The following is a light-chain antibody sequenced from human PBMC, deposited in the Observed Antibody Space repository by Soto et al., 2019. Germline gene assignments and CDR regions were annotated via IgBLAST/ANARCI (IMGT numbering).Light chain of an antibody. CDR2: EVS. CDR1: SSDVGGYIY. J-gene: IGLJ1*01. CDR3: SSYSRSSFYV. V-gene: IGLV2-14*01. Sequence: QSVLTQPASVSGSPGQSSTISCTGTSSDVGGYIYVSWYQQHPGKAPKLMIYEVSNRPSGVSNRFSGSKSGNTASLTISGLQAEDEADYYCSSYSRSSFYVFGTGTKVTVL.